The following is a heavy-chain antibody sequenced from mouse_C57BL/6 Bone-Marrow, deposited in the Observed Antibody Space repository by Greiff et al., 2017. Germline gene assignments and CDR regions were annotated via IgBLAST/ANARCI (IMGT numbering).Heavy chain of an antibody. D-gene: IGHD1-1*01. CDR2: IWSDGST. CDR3: ARGDYYGRSYWYFDV. J-gene: IGHJ1*03. CDR1: GFSLTSYG. V-gene: IGHV2-6*03. Sequence: VQVVASGPGLVAPSQSLSITCTVSGFSLTSYGVHWVRQPPGKGLEWLVVIWSDGSTTYNSALKSRLSISKDNSKSQVFLKMNSLQTDDTAMYYCARGDYYGRSYWYFDVWGTGTTVTVSS.